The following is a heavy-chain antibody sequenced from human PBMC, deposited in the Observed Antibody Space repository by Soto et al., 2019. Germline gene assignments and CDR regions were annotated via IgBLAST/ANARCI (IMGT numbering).Heavy chain of an antibody. J-gene: IGHJ6*02. CDR3: ARLNADSGSPSYAVDV. Sequence: QVTLEESGPVLVKPTETLTLTCTISWFSLTNGRSGASWIRQPPGTALEWIANFFSDVERSYSTSMQSKLTMSKDAAGTQVVLAMTNLGRQDTGTYYGARLNADSGSPSYAVDVWGQGTPGTVSS. V-gene: IGHV2-26*03. D-gene: IGHD1-1*01. CDR1: WFSLTNGRSG. CDR2: FFSDVER.